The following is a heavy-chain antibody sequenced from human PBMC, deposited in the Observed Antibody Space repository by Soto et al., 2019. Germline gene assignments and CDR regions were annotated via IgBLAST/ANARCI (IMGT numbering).Heavy chain of an antibody. CDR1: GFTFSSYG. CDR3: ARDRNYYHSSGLDY. J-gene: IGHJ4*02. V-gene: IGHV3-33*01. D-gene: IGHD3-22*01. Sequence: GGSLRLSCAAPGFTFSSYGMHWVRQAPGKGLEWVAVIWYDGSNKYYADSVKGRFTISRDNSKNTLYLQMNSLRAEDTAVYYCARDRNYYHSSGLDYWGQGTLVTVS. CDR2: IWYDGSNK.